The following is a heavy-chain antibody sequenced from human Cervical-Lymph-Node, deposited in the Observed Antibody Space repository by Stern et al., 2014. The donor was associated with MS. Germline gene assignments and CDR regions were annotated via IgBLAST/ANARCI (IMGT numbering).Heavy chain of an antibody. CDR2: MNPNSGNT. CDR1: GYSFTTYE. CDR3: ARKGRFDP. J-gene: IGHJ5*02. V-gene: IGHV1-8*01. Sequence: VQLVESGAEVKKPGASVKVSCKASGYSFTTYEIHWVRQATGQGLEWMGWMNPNSGNTGYVQKFQGRVTMTRNTSISTAYMELNSLTSEDTAVYYCARKGRFDPWGQGTLVTVSS.